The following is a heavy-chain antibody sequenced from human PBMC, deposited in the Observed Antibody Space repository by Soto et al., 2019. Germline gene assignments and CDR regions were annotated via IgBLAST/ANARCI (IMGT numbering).Heavy chain of an antibody. CDR1: ASTFHTPS. D-gene: IGHD6-13*01. V-gene: IGHV1-69*01. Sequence: SFKESCPACASTFHTPSVTWVRQTPGQGLEWMGGIIPTFDTAKYGQKLQDRVTITEDESTSRAYNGQGSMRYEHTYVYYCATDIAAAVDDSFDMLRKATMVT. CDR2: IIPTFDTA. CDR3: ATDIAAAVDDSFDM. J-gene: IGHJ3*02.